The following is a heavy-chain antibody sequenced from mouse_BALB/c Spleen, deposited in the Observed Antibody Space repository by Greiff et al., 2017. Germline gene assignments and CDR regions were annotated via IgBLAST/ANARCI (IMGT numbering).Heavy chain of an antibody. CDR1: GYTFTDYN. CDR3: AVLLWYLDY. D-gene: IGHD2-1*01. CDR2: IYPYNGGT. J-gene: IGHJ2*01. Sequence: VQLQQSGPELVKPGASVKISCKASGYTFTDYNMHRVKQSHGKSLEWIGYIYPYNGGTGYNQKFKSKATLTVDNSSSTAYMELRSLTSEDSAVYYCAVLLWYLDYWGQGTTLTVSS. V-gene: IGHV1S29*02.